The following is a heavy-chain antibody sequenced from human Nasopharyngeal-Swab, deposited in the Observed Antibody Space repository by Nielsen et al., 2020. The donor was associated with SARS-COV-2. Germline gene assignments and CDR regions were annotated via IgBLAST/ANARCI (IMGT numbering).Heavy chain of an antibody. CDR3: AKDSCSSTSCYTWDWGENWFDP. V-gene: IGHV3-30-3*02. Sequence: WIRQPPGKGLEWVAVISYDGSNKYYADSVKGRFTISRDNSKNTLYLQMNSLRAEDTAVYYCAKDSCSSTSCYTWDWGENWFDPWGQGTLVTVPS. D-gene: IGHD2-2*02. J-gene: IGHJ5*02. CDR2: ISYDGSNK.